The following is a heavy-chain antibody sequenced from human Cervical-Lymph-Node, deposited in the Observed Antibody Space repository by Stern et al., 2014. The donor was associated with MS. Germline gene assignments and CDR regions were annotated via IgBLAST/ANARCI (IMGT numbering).Heavy chain of an antibody. CDR3: ARLSTVVDY. CDR2: VYYSGTT. J-gene: IGHJ4*02. Sequence: VQLVESGPGLVKPSATLSLTCTVSGDSISSYYWSWIRQPPGKGLEWIGPVYYSGTTYSTPPLTGRFTISVDTSKNHFPLKLTSVPAADTAVYYCARLSTVVDYWGQGTLVTVSS. V-gene: IGHV4-59*08. CDR1: GDSISSYY. D-gene: IGHD4-23*01.